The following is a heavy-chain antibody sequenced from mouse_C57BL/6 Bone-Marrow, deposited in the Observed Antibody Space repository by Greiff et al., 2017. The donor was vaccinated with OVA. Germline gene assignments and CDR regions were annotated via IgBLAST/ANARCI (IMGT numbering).Heavy chain of an antibody. D-gene: IGHD1-1*01. CDR3: ARDYYGPYYFDY. Sequence: QVQLQQPGAELVKPGASVKLSCKASGYTFTSYWMQWVKQRPGQGLEWIGEIDPSDSYTNYNQKFKGKATLTVDTSSSTAYMQLSSLTSEDSAVYYCARDYYGPYYFDYWGQGTTLTVSS. CDR1: GYTFTSYW. CDR2: IDPSDSYT. V-gene: IGHV1-50*01. J-gene: IGHJ2*01.